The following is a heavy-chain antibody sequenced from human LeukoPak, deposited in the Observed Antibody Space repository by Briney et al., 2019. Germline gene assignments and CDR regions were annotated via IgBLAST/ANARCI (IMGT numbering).Heavy chain of an antibody. D-gene: IGHD4-17*01. CDR3: ARESTVTFYFDY. J-gene: IGHJ4*02. V-gene: IGHV3-30-3*01. CDR1: GFTFSSYA. CDR2: ISYDGSNK. Sequence: GRSLRLSCAASGFTFSSYAMHWVRQAPGKGLEWVAVISYDGSNKYYADSVKGRFTISRDNSKNTLYLQMNSLRAEDTAVYYCARESTVTFYFDYWGQGTLVTVSS.